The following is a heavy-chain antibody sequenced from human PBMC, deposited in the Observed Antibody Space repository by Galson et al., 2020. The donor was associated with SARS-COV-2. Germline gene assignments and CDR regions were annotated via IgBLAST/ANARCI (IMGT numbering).Heavy chain of an antibody. Sequence: SATLSLTCIVSGVFLRSGRDYWAWIRQHPGKGLELIGYIYDSGRTQYNPSRQSPATIPRATSKNHFALNQNAVTAADTCVYYCARAQPLKITFGELGSGSYDVWGQGTVITVSS. CDR3: ARAQPLKITFGELGSGSYDV. V-gene: IGHV4-31*01. J-gene: IGHJ3*01. D-gene: IGHD3-16*01. CDR1: GVFLRSGRDY. CDR2: IYDSGRT.